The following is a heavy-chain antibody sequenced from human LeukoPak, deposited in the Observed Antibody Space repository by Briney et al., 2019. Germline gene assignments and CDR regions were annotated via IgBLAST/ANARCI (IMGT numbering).Heavy chain of an antibody. CDR1: GFTFSSNG. CDR3: ARLYAS. V-gene: IGHV3-30*02. CDR2: IQYDGSKK. D-gene: IGHD3-16*02. Sequence: GGSLRLSCAASGFTFSSNGMHWVRQAPGKGLEWVTFIQYDGSKKYYADSVKGRFTISRDNSKNTLYLEMNSLRAEDTAMYYCARLYASWGQGTLVTVSS. J-gene: IGHJ5*02.